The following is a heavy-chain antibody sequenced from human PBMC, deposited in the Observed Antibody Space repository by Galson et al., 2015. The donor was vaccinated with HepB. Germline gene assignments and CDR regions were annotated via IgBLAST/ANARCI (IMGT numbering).Heavy chain of an antibody. CDR1: GGSISSYY. D-gene: IGHD3-3*01. CDR3: ARARTYYDFWSGYHPLSFDY. J-gene: IGHJ4*02. CDR2: IYYSGST. Sequence: LSLTCTVSGGSISSYYWSWIRQPPGKGLEWIGYIYYSGSTNYNPSLKSRVTISVDTSKNQFSLKLSSVTAADTAVYYCARARTYYDFWSGYHPLSFDYWGQGTLVTVSS. V-gene: IGHV4-59*01.